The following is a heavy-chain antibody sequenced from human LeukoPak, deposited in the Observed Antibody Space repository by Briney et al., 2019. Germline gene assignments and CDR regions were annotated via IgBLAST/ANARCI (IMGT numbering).Heavy chain of an antibody. Sequence: SQTLSLTCAISGDSVSSNSAAWNWIRQSPSRGLEWLGRTYYRSKWYNDYAVSVKSRITINPDISKNQFSLQLNSVTPEDTAVYYCARSSIAARYNWFDPWGQGTLVTVSS. CDR3: ARSSIAARYNWFDP. CDR2: TYYRSKWYN. V-gene: IGHV6-1*01. CDR1: GDSVSSNSAA. J-gene: IGHJ5*02. D-gene: IGHD6-6*01.